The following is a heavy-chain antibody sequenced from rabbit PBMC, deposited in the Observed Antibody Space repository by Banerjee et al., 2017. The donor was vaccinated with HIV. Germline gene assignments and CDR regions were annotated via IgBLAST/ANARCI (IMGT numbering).Heavy chain of an antibody. CDR2: IYNGDGST. Sequence: QEQLEESGGDLVKPEGSLTLTCKASGFTFSSYWMSWVRQAPGKGLEWIGTIYNGDGSTYYASWAKGRFTISRTSSTTVTLQMTSLTAADTATYFCARETNYGGWNLWGQGTLVTVS. CDR3: ARETNYGGWNL. CDR1: GFTFSSYW. D-gene: IGHD4-2*01. J-gene: IGHJ4*01. V-gene: IGHV1S45*01.